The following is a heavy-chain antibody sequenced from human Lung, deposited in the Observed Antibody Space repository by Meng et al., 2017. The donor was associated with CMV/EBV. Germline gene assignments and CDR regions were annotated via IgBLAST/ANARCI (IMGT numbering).Heavy chain of an antibody. Sequence: LXCAVYSGSFTDSYWTWIRQFPGKGPEWIGEINHSGSVRYNPSLESRVSILADTSKNQFSLKLSSVTAADTAVYYCARDWNDFWSGYYGGMDVLGQGXTVTVSS. CDR1: SGSFTDSY. D-gene: IGHD3-3*01. CDR2: INHSGSV. V-gene: IGHV4-34*01. CDR3: ARDWNDFWSGYYGGMDV. J-gene: IGHJ6*02.